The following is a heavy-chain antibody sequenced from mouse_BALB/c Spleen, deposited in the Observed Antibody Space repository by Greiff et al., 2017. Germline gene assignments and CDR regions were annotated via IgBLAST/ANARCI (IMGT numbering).Heavy chain of an antibody. CDR1: GYAFTNYL. D-gene: IGHD1-2*01. J-gene: IGHJ3*01. CDR2: INPGSGGT. V-gene: IGHV1-54*01. Sequence: QVHVKQSGAELVRPGTSVKVSCKASGYAFTNYLIEWVKQRPGQGLEWIGVINPGSGGTNYNEKFKGKATLTADKSSSTAYMQLSSLTSDDSAVYFCARIHYYGYWFAYWGQGTLVTVSA. CDR3: ARIHYYGYWFAY.